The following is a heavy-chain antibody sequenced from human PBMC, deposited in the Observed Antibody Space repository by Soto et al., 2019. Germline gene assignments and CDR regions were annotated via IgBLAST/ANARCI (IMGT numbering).Heavy chain of an antibody. V-gene: IGHV4-31*03. Sequence: QVQLQESGPGLVKPSQTLSLTCTVSGGSISSGGYYWSWIRQHPGKGLEWIGYIYHSGTTYYNPSLNSRVTISVDKGKNQFSLKLTSVTAADTAVYYCARVRGIQQLGWFDPWCQGTLVTVSS. D-gene: IGHD6-13*01. CDR2: IYHSGTT. J-gene: IGHJ5*02. CDR1: GGSISSGGYY. CDR3: ARVRGIQQLGWFDP.